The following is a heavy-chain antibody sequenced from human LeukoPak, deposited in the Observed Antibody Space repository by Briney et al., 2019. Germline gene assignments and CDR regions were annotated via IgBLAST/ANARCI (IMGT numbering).Heavy chain of an antibody. J-gene: IGHJ4*02. V-gene: IGHV4-59*01. CDR1: GGSISSYY. CDR2: IYYSGST. Sequence: PSETLSLTCTVSGGSISSYYWSWIWQPPGKGLEWIGYIYYSGSTNYNPSLKSRVTISVDTSKNQFPLKLSSVTAADTAVYYCARSHSVWTSFDYWGQGTLVTVSS. CDR3: ARSHSVWTSFDY. D-gene: IGHD3/OR15-3a*01.